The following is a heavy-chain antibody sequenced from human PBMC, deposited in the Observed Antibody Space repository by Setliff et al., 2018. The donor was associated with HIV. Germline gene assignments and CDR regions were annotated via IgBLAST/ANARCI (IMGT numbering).Heavy chain of an antibody. D-gene: IGHD1-26*01. CDR2: IDAGNGNT. CDR3: ARGWEGGMDY. V-gene: IGHV1-3*01. J-gene: IGHJ4*02. Sequence: ASVKVSCKASGYTFTTYAMHWVRQAPGQRLEWMGWIDAGNGNTKYSQKFQGRVTITRDTSASTAYLGLSSLRSEDTAVYYCARGWEGGMDYWGQGTLVTVSS. CDR1: GYTFTTYA.